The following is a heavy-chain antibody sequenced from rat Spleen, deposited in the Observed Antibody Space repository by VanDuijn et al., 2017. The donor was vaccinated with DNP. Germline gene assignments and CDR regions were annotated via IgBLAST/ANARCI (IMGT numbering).Heavy chain of an antibody. Sequence: EVQLVESGGGLVQPGRSLKLSCAASGFTFSNYDMAWVRQAPTKGLEWVASISPSGGSTYYRDSVKGRFTVSRDNAKSSLYLQMDSLRSEDTATYYCARQWYYSSYTRWAMDAWGQGTSVTVSS. V-gene: IGHV5-25*01. J-gene: IGHJ4*01. D-gene: IGHD1-2*01. CDR3: ARQWYYSSYTRWAMDA. CDR1: GFTFSNYD. CDR2: ISPSGGST.